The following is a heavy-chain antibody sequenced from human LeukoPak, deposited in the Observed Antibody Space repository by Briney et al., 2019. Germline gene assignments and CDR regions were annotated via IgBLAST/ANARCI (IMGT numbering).Heavy chain of an antibody. J-gene: IGHJ4*02. D-gene: IGHD3-16*01. CDR1: GFTFSSYA. Sequence: GRSLRLSCAASGFTFSSYAMHWIRQAPGKGLEWVAVISYDGSNKYYADSVKGRFTISRDNSKNTLYLQMNSLRAEDTAVYYCARDNVWGFDYWGQGALVTVSS. CDR3: ARDNVWGFDY. CDR2: ISYDGSNK. V-gene: IGHV3-30-3*01.